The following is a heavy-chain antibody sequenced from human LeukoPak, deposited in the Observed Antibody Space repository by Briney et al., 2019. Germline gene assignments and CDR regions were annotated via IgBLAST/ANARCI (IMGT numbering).Heavy chain of an antibody. CDR2: ISSSSSTI. V-gene: IGHV3-48*02. CDR3: ARETKAGHKDYGMDV. J-gene: IGHJ6*02. Sequence: PGGSLRLSCAASGFTFSSYSMNWVRQAPGKGLEWVSYISSSSSTIYYADSVKGRFTISRDNAKNSLYLQMNSLRDEDTAVYYCARETKAGHKDYGMDVWGQGTTVTVSS. CDR1: GFTFSSYS.